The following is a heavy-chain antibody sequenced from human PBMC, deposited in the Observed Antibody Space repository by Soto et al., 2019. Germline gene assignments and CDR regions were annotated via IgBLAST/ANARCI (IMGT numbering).Heavy chain of an antibody. V-gene: IGHV3-23*01. CDR2: ISGGGGST. Sequence: GGSLRLSCAASGFTFSSYAMSWVRQAPGKGLEWVSAISGGGGSTYYADSVKGRFTISRDNSKNTLYLQMNSLRAEDTAVYYCAKDGRRERITMVRGAFDIWGQGTMVTVSS. CDR1: GFTFSSYA. CDR3: AKDGRRERITMVRGAFDI. D-gene: IGHD3-10*01. J-gene: IGHJ3*02.